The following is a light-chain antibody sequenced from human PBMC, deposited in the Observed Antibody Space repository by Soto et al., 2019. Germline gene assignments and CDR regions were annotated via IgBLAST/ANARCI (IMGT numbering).Light chain of an antibody. J-gene: IGKJ1*01. Sequence: DIVMTQSPLSLPVTLGQPASISCRSSQSLVHSDGNTYLNWFHQRPGQSPRRLIYRVSNRDSGVPDRFSGSGSGTEFTLKISRVEAEDVGVYYCMQGTYRRTFGQGTKVDIK. CDR3: MQGTYRRT. CDR2: RVS. V-gene: IGKV2-30*02. CDR1: QSLVHSDGNTY.